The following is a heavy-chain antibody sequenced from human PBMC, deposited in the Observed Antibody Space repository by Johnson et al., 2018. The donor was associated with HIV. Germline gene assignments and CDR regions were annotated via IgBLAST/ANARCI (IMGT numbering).Heavy chain of an antibody. CDR3: TRSDSTYYNFWSGYYTGAFDI. CDR1: GFAFRSYW. CDR2: IRSKANSYAT. D-gene: IGHD3-3*01. J-gene: IGHJ3*02. Sequence: VQLLESGGGLVQPGRSLRLSCAASGFAFRSYWMHWVRQAPGKGLVWVSRIRSKANSYATAYAASVKGRFTISRDDSKNTAYLQMNSLKIEDTAVYYCTRSDSTYYNFWSGYYTGAFDIWGQGTMVTVSS. V-gene: IGHV3-73*01.